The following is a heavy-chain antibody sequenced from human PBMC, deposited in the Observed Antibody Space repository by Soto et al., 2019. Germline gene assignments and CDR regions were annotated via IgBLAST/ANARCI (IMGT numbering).Heavy chain of an antibody. J-gene: IGHJ4*02. CDR2: IYSGGST. V-gene: IGHV3-66*01. D-gene: IGHD3-10*02. Sequence: GGSLRLSCAASGFTVSSNYMSWFRQAPGKGLEWVSVIYSGGSTYYADSVKGRFTISRDNSKNTLYLQMNSLRAEDTAVYYCARDAMTMLILYYFDLWGQGALVTVSS. CDR3: ARDAMTMLILYYFDL. CDR1: GFTVSSNY.